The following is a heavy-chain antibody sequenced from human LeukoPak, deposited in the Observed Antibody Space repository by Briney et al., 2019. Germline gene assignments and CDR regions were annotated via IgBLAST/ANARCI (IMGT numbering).Heavy chain of an antibody. Sequence: SVKVSCKASGGTFSSYAISWVRQAPGQGLEWMGGIIPILGTANYAQKFQGRVTITADESTSTAYMELSSLRSEDTAVYYCARVSLPSEYSGSFDYWGQGTLVTVSS. CDR1: GGTFSSYA. D-gene: IGHD1-26*01. J-gene: IGHJ4*02. V-gene: IGHV1-69*13. CDR3: ARVSLPSEYSGSFDY. CDR2: IIPILGTA.